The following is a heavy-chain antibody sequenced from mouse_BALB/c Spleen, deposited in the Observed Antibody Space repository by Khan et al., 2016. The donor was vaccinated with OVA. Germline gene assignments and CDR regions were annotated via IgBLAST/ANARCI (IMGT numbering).Heavy chain of an antibody. J-gene: IGHJ2*01. Sequence: VQLQQSGPGLVKPSQSLSLTCTVTGYSITSDYAWNWIRQFPGNKLEWVGYISYSGCTSYNPSLKSRISITRATSKHQFFLQLSSVTTEDTATYYCARSVTITTVVATDFDYWGQGTTLTVSS. CDR3: ARSVTITTVVATDFDY. D-gene: IGHD1-1*01. CDR2: ISYSGCT. V-gene: IGHV3-2*02. CDR1: GYSITSDYA.